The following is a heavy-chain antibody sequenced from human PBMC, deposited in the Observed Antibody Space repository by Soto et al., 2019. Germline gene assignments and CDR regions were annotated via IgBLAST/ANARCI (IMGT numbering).Heavy chain of an antibody. CDR3: AKSSGRVRGAFDI. Sequence: PGGSLRLSCAASGFTFSSYAMSWVRQAPGKGLEWVSAISGSGGSTYYADSVKDRFTISRDNSKNTLYLQMNSLRAEDTAVYYCAKSSGRVRGAFDIWGQGTTVTVSS. V-gene: IGHV3-23*01. CDR1: GFTFSSYA. J-gene: IGHJ3*02. CDR2: ISGSGGST. D-gene: IGHD2-2*01.